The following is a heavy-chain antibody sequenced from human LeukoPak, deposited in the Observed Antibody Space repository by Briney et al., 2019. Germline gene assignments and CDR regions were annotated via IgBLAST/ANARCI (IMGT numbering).Heavy chain of an antibody. D-gene: IGHD3-16*01. CDR2: IYYLGDT. Sequence: PSETLSLTCTVSGASISSSDYWGWIRQTPGKGLEWIGSIYYLGDTYYNASLQSRVTISLDKSKNQFSLKVNSVTAADTAIYYCARSQFRTTNSGAWGFQPWGQGTLVTVSS. J-gene: IGHJ1*01. CDR3: ARSQFRTTNSGAWGFQP. V-gene: IGHV4-39*07. CDR1: GASISSSDY.